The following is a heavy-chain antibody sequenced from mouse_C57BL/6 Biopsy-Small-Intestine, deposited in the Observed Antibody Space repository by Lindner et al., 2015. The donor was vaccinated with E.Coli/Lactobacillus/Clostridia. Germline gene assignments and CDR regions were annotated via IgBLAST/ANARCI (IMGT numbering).Heavy chain of an antibody. D-gene: IGHD2-1*01. Sequence: VQLQESGPELVKPGASVKMSCKASDYRFTSYYIHWVRQRPGQGLEWIGVINPGSGGTDYNEKFKAKATLTADKSSTTAYIQLSSLTSEDSAVYFCATYGNFAYWGQGTLVTVSA. CDR2: INPGSGGT. V-gene: IGHV1-66*01. J-gene: IGHJ3*01. CDR1: DYRFTSYY. CDR3: ATYGNFAY.